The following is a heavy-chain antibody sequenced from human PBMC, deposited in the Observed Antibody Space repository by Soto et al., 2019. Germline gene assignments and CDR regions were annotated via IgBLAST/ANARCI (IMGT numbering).Heavy chain of an antibody. CDR1: GYSFSSYG. Sequence: XSVKVSCKASGYSFSSYGIIWGRQAPGQGLEWMGWISAYNGNTNYAQKLQGRVTMTTDTSTSTAYTELRSLRSDDTAVYYCARDPGASDAFDIWGQGTMVTVSS. CDR2: ISAYNGNT. V-gene: IGHV1-18*01. D-gene: IGHD3-10*01. J-gene: IGHJ3*02. CDR3: ARDPGASDAFDI.